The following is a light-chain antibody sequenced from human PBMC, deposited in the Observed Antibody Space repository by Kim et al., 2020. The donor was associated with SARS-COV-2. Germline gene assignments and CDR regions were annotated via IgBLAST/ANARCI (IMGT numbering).Light chain of an antibody. CDR3: SSFAGTYTPVI. CDR1: SSDVGYYNF. CDR2: DVS. V-gene: IGLV2-11*01. J-gene: IGLJ2*01. Sequence: QSVTISGTGTSSDVGYYNFVSWYQQHPGKAPKLMIFDVSKRPSGVPDRFSGSKSGNTASLTISGLQAEDEADYYCSSFAGTYTPVIFGGGTQLTVL.